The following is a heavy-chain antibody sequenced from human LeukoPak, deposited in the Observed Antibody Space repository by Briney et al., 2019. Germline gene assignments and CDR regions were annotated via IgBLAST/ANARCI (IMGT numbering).Heavy chain of an antibody. J-gene: IGHJ4*02. CDR1: GYTFTGYY. D-gene: IGHD3-16*01. Sequence: ASVKVSCKASGYTFTGYYMHWVRQAPGHGLEWMGWINPNSGGTNYAQKFQGRVTMTRDTSISTAYMEVSRLRSDDTAVYYCARGLWGAYYFDYWGQGTLVTVSS. V-gene: IGHV1-2*02. CDR3: ARGLWGAYYFDY. CDR2: INPNSGGT.